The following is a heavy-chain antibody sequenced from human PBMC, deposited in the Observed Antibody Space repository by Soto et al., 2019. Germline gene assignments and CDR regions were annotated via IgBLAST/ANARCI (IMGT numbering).Heavy chain of an antibody. CDR2: IYYSGST. V-gene: IGHV4-39*01. J-gene: IGHJ4*02. CDR3: ARHVSSSWTGRFDY. D-gene: IGHD6-13*01. Sequence: QLQESGPGLVKPSETLSLTCTVSGGSISSSSYYWGWIRQPPGKGLEWIGSIYYSGSTYYNPSLKSRVTISVDTSKNQYSVKLSSVCAADTAVYYCARHVSSSWTGRFDYWGQGTLVTVSS. CDR1: GGSISSSSYY.